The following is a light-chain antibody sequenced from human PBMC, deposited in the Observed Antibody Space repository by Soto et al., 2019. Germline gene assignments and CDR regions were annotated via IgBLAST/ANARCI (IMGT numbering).Light chain of an antibody. V-gene: IGKV3-15*01. CDR3: QQRINWPRT. Sequence: ETVLTQSPDTLSVSPGERATLSCGASESVGTKLAWYQQKPGQAPRLLIYGASTRATGIPARFSGDGSGTEFTLTISSLEPEDFAVYFCQQRINWPRTFGQGTKVEIK. CDR1: ESVGTK. CDR2: GAS. J-gene: IGKJ1*01.